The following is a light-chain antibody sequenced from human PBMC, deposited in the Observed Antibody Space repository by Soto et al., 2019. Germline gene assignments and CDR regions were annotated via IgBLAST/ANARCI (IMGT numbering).Light chain of an antibody. V-gene: IGKV3D-7*01. CDR1: QSVSSSY. CDR3: QQYDKSPWT. Sequence: EIVRTQSPATRSLSPGGRATRSCRASQSVSSSYLSWYQQKPGQAPRLLIYGASTRATGIPDRFSGSGSGTDFTLTINRLEPEDLAVYYCQQYDKSPWTFGPGTKVDIK. CDR2: GAS. J-gene: IGKJ1*01.